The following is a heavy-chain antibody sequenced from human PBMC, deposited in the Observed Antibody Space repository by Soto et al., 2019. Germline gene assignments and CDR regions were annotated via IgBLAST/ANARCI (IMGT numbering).Heavy chain of an antibody. CDR3: ARDGGIAARHYYGMDV. CDR1: AFTLSGHH. J-gene: IGHJ6*02. V-gene: IGHV3-72*01. CDR2: TRNKANNYST. Sequence: EVLLVESGGGLVQPGGSLRLSCTASAFTLSGHHMGWVRQAPGKGLEWVGRTRNKANNYSTEYAASVKGRFTISRDDSKNSLYLQMNSLKTEYPAVYYCARDGGIAARHYYGMDVWGQGTTVTVSS. D-gene: IGHD6-6*01.